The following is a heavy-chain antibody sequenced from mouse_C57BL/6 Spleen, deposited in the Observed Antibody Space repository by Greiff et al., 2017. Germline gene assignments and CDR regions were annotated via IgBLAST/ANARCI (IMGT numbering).Heavy chain of an antibody. Sequence: EVMLVESGGGLVKPGGSLKLSCAASGFTFSSYAMSWVRQTPEKRLEWVATISDGGSYTYYPDNVKGRFTISRDNAKNTLYLQMSHLKSEDTAMYYCARGDSSGYVYWGQGTLVTVSA. J-gene: IGHJ3*01. CDR1: GFTFSSYA. D-gene: IGHD3-2*02. CDR2: ISDGGSYT. V-gene: IGHV5-4*03. CDR3: ARGDSSGYVY.